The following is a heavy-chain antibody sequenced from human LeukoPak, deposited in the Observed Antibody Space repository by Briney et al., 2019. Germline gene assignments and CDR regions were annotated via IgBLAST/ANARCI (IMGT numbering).Heavy chain of an antibody. D-gene: IGHD3-22*01. Sequence: GGSLRLSCAASGFTFSSFAMSWVRQAPGKGLEWVAVIWYDGSNKYYADSVKGRFTISRDNSKNTLYLQMNSLRAEDTAVYYCARDRDSSGYYVAYWGQGTLVTVSS. V-gene: IGHV3-33*08. CDR2: IWYDGSNK. CDR1: GFTFSSFA. CDR3: ARDRDSSGYYVAY. J-gene: IGHJ4*02.